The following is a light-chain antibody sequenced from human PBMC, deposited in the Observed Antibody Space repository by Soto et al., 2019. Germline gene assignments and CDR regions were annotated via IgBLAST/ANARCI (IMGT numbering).Light chain of an antibody. CDR1: QSISSW. Sequence: DIPMTQSPSTLSASVGDRATITCRASQSISSWLAWYQQKPGKAPKVLIYDASSLESGVPSRFSDSGSGTEFTLTISSLQPDDFATYFCQQYRSYPRTFGQGTKVEIK. CDR2: DAS. V-gene: IGKV1-5*01. J-gene: IGKJ1*01. CDR3: QQYRSYPRT.